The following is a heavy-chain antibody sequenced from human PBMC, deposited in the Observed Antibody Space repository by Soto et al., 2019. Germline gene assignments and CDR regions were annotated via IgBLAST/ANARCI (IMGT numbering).Heavy chain of an antibody. D-gene: IGHD3-10*01. CDR2: IYYSGST. J-gene: IGHJ5*02. CDR1: GGSISSYY. CDR3: ARGSYYTNWFDP. Sequence: PSETLSLTCTVSGGSISSYYWSWIRQPPGKGLEWIGYIYYSGSTNYNPSLKSRVTISVDTSKNQFSLKLSSVTAADTAVYYCARGSYYTNWFDPWGQGTLVTAPQ. V-gene: IGHV4-59*01.